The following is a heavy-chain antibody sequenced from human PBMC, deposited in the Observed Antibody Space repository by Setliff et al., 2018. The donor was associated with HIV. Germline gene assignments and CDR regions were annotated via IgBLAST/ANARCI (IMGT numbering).Heavy chain of an antibody. CDR1: GGSISSYY. V-gene: IGHV4-4*09. D-gene: IGHD3-10*01. CDR2: IYSSGST. J-gene: IGHJ4*02. CDR3: ARAYFGSGIYY. Sequence: PSETLSLTCTVSGGSISSYYWSWIRQPPGKGLEWLGHIYSSGSTNYNPSLKRRVTISVDTSKNQFSLKLYSVTAADTAVYYCARAYFGSGIYYWGQGTLVTVSS.